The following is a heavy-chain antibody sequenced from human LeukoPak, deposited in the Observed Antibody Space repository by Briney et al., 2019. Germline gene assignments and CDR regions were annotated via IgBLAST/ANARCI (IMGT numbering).Heavy chain of an antibody. J-gene: IGHJ4*02. CDR1: GFTFSSYA. Sequence: GGSLRLSCAASGFTFSSYAMSWVRQAPGQGLEWVSVISGSGGSTYYADSVKGRFTISRDNSKNTLYLQMNSLRAEDTAVYYCVRNQGITMVRGVIVYWGQGTLVTVSS. CDR3: VRNQGITMVRGVIVY. V-gene: IGHV3-23*01. CDR2: ISGSGGST. D-gene: IGHD3-10*01.